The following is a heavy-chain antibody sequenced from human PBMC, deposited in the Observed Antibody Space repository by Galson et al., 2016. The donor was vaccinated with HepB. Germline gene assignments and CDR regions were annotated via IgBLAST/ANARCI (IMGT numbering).Heavy chain of an antibody. V-gene: IGHV3-23*01. D-gene: IGHD3-9*01. CDR2: ISGSGSST. J-gene: IGHJ3*02. CDR3: AKDRLQYFDWLFPDTFDI. CDR1: GFTFSNYA. Sequence: SLRLSCAASGFTFSNYAMSWVRQAPGKGLEWVSGISGSGSSTYYPDSVKGRFTISRDNSKNLLYVHMNSLRAEDTAVYYCAKDRLQYFDWLFPDTFDIWGQGTLVTASS.